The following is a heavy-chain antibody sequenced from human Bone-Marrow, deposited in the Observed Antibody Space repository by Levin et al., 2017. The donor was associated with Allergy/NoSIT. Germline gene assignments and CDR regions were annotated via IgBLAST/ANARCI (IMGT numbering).Heavy chain of an antibody. D-gene: IGHD3-22*01. CDR2: ISYDGNDE. V-gene: IGHV3-30*18. CDR1: GFSFRTYG. J-gene: IGHJ4*02. CDR3: AKGHYYDTRGSYSYLEY. Sequence: LSLPCAASGFSFRTYGMQWVRQAPGKGLEWVAVISYDGNDEYYADSVKGRFTISRDNSRNILYLQMDSLRAEDTAVYYCAKGHYYDTRGSYSYLEYWGQGTRVTVSS.